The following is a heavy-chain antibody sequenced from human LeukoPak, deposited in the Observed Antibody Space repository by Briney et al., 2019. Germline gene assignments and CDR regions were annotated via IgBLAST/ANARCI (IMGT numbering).Heavy chain of an antibody. CDR3: ARDQFRSTGYYYY. CDR1: GYTFTSYA. D-gene: IGHD3-22*01. CDR2: INAGNGNT. J-gene: IGHJ4*02. Sequence: ASVTVSCTASGYTFTSYAVHWVRQAPGQRLEWMGWINAGNGNTKYSQKFQGRVTITRDTSASTAYMELSSLRSEDTAVYYCARDQFRSTGYYYYWGQGTLVTVSS. V-gene: IGHV1-3*01.